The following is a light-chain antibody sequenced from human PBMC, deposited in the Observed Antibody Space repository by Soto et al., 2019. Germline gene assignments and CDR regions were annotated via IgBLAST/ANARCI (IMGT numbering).Light chain of an antibody. V-gene: IGKV1-33*01. Sequence: DLQMTQSPSSLSASVGDRVTITCQASQDISNYLNWYQQKPGKAPKLLIYDASNLETGVPSRFSGSGSGTDFTFTISSLQPEDIATYYCQQLGTFGQGTKLEIK. CDR1: QDISNY. J-gene: IGKJ2*01. CDR2: DAS. CDR3: QQLGT.